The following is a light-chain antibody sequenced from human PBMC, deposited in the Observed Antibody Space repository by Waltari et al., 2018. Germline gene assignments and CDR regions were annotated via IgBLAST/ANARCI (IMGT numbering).Light chain of an antibody. Sequence: DIQMTQSPSSLSASVGDRVTITCRASQSISSYLNWYQQKPGKAPKLLIFDASSLQSGVPSRFSCSGSGTDFTLTISSLQPEDFATYYCQQSYSTPWTFGQGTKVEIK. CDR2: DAS. J-gene: IGKJ1*01. V-gene: IGKV1-39*01. CDR1: QSISSY. CDR3: QQSYSTPWT.